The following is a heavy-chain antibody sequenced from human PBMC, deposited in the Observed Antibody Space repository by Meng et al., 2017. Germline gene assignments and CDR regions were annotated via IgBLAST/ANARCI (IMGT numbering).Heavy chain of an antibody. V-gene: IGHV4-38-2*02. D-gene: IGHD6-13*01. CDR2: IYHSGST. Sequence: GSLRLSCTVSGYSISSGYYWGWIRQPPGKGLEWIGSIYHSGSTYYNPSLKSRVTISVDTSKNQFSLKLSSVTAADTAVYYCARFIAAAGENWFDPWGQGTLVTVSS. CDR1: GYSISSGYY. J-gene: IGHJ5*02. CDR3: ARFIAAAGENWFDP.